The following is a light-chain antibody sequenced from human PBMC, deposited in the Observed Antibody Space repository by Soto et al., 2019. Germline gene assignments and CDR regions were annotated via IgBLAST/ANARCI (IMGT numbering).Light chain of an antibody. CDR2: GTS. V-gene: IGKV3-15*01. J-gene: IGKJ3*01. CDR3: QQSYSTLIFT. Sequence: VMTQSPATLSVSRGERVTLSCRANLPIDSTLAWYQQKPGQAPRLLIYGTSTRATGIPARFSGSGSGTEFTLTISSLQSEDFATYYCQQSYSTLIFTFGPGTKVDIK. CDR1: LPIDST.